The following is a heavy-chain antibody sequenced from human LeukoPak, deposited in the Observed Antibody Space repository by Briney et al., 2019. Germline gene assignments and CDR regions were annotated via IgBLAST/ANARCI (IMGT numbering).Heavy chain of an antibody. J-gene: IGHJ4*02. V-gene: IGHV4-34*01. D-gene: IGHD6-19*01. CDR1: GFTFSSYA. CDR2: INHSGST. CDR3: ASTAVAGTPSRYFDY. Sequence: GPLRLSCAASGFTFSSYAMSWVRQPPGKGLEWIGEINHSGSTNYNPSLKSRVTISVDTSKKQFSLKLSSVTAADTAVYYCASTAVAGTPSRYFDYWGQGTLVTVSS.